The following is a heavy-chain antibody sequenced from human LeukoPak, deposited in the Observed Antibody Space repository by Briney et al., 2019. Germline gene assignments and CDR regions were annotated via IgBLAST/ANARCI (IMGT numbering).Heavy chain of an antibody. J-gene: IGHJ4*02. V-gene: IGHV1-69*05. D-gene: IGHD2-2*01. CDR1: GCTFSSYA. CDR2: IIPIFGTA. Sequence: SVKVSCKASGCTFSSYAISWVRQAPGQGLEWMGGIIPIFGTANYAQKFQGRVTITTDESTSTAYMELSSLRSEDTAVYYCARGYCSSTSCYYFDYWGQGTLVTVSS. CDR3: ARGYCSSTSCYYFDY.